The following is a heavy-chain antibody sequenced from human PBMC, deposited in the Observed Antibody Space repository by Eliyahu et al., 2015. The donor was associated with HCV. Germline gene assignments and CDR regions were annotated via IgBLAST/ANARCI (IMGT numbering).Heavy chain of an antibody. J-gene: IGHJ6*02. CDR1: GFTFXSYS. V-gene: IGHV3-48*01. Sequence: EVQLVESGGGLVQPGGSXRLSCAASGFTFXSYSMTWVRQXPGKGLEWVSYISSSSSTIYYADSVKGRFTISRDNAKNSLYLQMNSLRAEDTAVYYCARDRWVPFFMITFGGVDMDVWGQGTTVTVSS. D-gene: IGHD3-16*01. CDR3: ARDRWVPFFMITFGGVDMDV. CDR2: ISSSSSTI.